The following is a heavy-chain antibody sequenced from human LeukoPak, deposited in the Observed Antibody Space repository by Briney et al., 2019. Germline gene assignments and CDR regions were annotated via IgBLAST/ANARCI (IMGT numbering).Heavy chain of an antibody. CDR2: ISGSGGST. J-gene: IGHJ4*02. D-gene: IGHD5-18*01. CDR3: ANLEDTAIVYYFDY. Sequence: SGGSLRLSCAASGFTFSSYAMSWVRQAPGKGLEWVSAISGSGGSTYYADSVKGRFTISRDNSKNTLYLQMNSLRAEDTAVYYCANLEDTAIVYYFDYWGQGTLVTVSS. CDR1: GFTFSSYA. V-gene: IGHV3-23*01.